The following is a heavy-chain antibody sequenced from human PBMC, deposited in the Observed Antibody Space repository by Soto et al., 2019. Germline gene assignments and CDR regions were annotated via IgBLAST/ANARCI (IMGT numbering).Heavy chain of an antibody. Sequence: PGESLKISCQGSGYIFTNYWIGWVRQMPGKGLEWMGIIYPGDSDTRYSPSFQGQVTISADKSISTAYLQWSSLKASDTAVYYCARDYYDSSGYYDLDYWGQGTLVTVSS. CDR3: ARDYYDSSGYYDLDY. CDR2: IYPGDSDT. CDR1: GYIFTNYW. D-gene: IGHD3-22*01. V-gene: IGHV5-51*01. J-gene: IGHJ4*02.